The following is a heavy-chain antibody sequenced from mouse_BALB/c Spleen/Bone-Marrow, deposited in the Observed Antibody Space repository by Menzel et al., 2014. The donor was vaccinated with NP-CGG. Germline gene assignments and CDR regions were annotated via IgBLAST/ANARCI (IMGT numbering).Heavy chain of an antibody. CDR1: GFSLNNYG. D-gene: IGHD1-1*02. J-gene: IGHJ4*01. CDR3: VRKGSFGNYAMDY. Sequence: VKVVESGPGLVQPSQSLSITCTVSGFSLNNYGVHWVRQSPGKGLEWLGVIWSGGSTDYDAAFISRLSISKDNSKSQVFFKINSLQANDTAIYYCVRKGSFGNYAMDYWGQGTSVTVSS. CDR2: IWSGGST. V-gene: IGHV2-2*02.